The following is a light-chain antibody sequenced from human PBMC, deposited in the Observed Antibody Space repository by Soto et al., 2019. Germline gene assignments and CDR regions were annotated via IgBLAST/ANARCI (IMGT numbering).Light chain of an antibody. CDR3: QQYEIFPIT. V-gene: IGKV1-33*01. CDR1: HDIRKY. J-gene: IGKJ5*01. Sequence: DIQMTQSPSSLSASVGDRVTITCQASHDIRKYLNWYQQKPGKAPKLLIYDASNMETGVPSRFTGSGSGTDFTFTISSLQPEDIATYYCQQYEIFPITFGQWTRLES. CDR2: DAS.